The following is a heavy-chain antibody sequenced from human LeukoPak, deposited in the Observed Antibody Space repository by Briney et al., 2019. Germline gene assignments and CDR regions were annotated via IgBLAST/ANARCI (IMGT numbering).Heavy chain of an antibody. CDR3: ARDLGNGWQTVPLEY. V-gene: IGHV3-21*01. Sequence: GGSLRLSCAASGFTFSSYSMNWVRQAPGKGLEWVSSISSSSSYIYYADSVKGRFTISRDNAKNSLYLQMNSLRAEDTAVYYCARDLGNGWQTVPLEYWGQGTLVTVSS. CDR2: ISSSSSYI. D-gene: IGHD6-19*01. CDR1: GFTFSSYS. J-gene: IGHJ4*02.